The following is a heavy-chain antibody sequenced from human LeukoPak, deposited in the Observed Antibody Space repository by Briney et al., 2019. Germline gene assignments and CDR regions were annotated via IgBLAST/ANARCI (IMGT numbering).Heavy chain of an antibody. CDR2: ISSSGSTI. CDR1: GFTFSDYY. Sequence: GGSLRLSCAASGFTFSDYYMSWIRQAPGKGLEWVSYISSSGSTIYYADSVKGRFTISRDFSKNTLYLQMNSLRAEDTAVYYCARSGRYCSSTSCYTKLYDAFDIWGQGTMVTVSS. V-gene: IGHV3-11*04. J-gene: IGHJ3*02. CDR3: ARSGRYCSSTSCYTKLYDAFDI. D-gene: IGHD2-2*02.